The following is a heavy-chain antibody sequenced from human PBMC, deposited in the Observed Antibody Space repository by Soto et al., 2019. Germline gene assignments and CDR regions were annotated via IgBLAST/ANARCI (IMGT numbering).Heavy chain of an antibody. J-gene: IGHJ5*02. CDR2: IWYDGSNT. V-gene: IGHV3-33*08. CDR1: GFTFSSYG. Sequence: PGGSLRLSCAASGFTFSSYGMHWVRQAPGKGLEWVAVIWYDGSNTYYAVSLKGRLTISRDNSKNTVYLQMNSLRDEDTAVYYCARDWDLWGQGTLVTVSS. CDR3: ARDWDL.